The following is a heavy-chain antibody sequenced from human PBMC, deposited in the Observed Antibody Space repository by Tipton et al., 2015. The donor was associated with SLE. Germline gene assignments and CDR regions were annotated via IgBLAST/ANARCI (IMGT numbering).Heavy chain of an antibody. Sequence: TLSLTCTVSGGSISSYYWSWIRQPPGKGLEWIAYTHYSGSTNYNPSLKSRVTISVDTSKNQFSLKLSSVTAADTAVYYCARHTTGGSSWTWYYMDVWGKGTTVTVSS. J-gene: IGHJ6*03. D-gene: IGHD6-13*01. V-gene: IGHV4-59*08. CDR1: GGSISSYY. CDR2: THYSGST. CDR3: ARHTTGGSSWTWYYMDV.